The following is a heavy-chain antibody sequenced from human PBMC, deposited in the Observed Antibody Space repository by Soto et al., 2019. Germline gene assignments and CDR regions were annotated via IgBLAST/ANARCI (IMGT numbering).Heavy chain of an antibody. D-gene: IGHD3-10*01. CDR1: GGTFSSYA. Sequence: GASGKVCCKASGGTFSSYAISWVRQAPGQGLEWMGGIIPIFGTANYAQKFQGRVTITADESTSTAYMELSSLRSEDTAVYYCARDRFKDVAFDIWGQGTMVTVSS. J-gene: IGHJ3*02. CDR3: ARDRFKDVAFDI. CDR2: IIPIFGTA. V-gene: IGHV1-69*13.